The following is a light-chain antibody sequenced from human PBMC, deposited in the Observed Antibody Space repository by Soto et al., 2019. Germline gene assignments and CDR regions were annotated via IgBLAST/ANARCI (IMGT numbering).Light chain of an antibody. J-gene: IGLJ2*01. CDR3: CSYAGATAV. CDR2: DVS. CDR1: SSDVGGYNY. Sequence: QSALTQPRSVSGSPGQSVTISCTGTSSDVGGYNYVSWYQQHPGKAPKLMIYDVSKRPSGVPDRFSGSKSGNTASLTISGLQAEDEADYYCCSYAGATAVFGGATKLTVL. V-gene: IGLV2-11*01.